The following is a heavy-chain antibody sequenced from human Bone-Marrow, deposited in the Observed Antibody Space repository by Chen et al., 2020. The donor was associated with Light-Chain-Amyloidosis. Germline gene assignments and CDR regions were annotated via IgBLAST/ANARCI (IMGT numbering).Heavy chain of an antibody. CDR3: ARGPRWGGDGFDS. CDR2: VNHSGST. J-gene: IGHJ4*02. CDR1: GGSFSGYY. Sequence: QVQLQQWGAGLLKPSETLSLTCGVYGGSFSGYYWSWIRQPPGQGLEWIGEVNHSGSTKYTPSLKSLVTISLDTSKIQFSLKLSSVTASDTAVYYCARGPRWGGDGFDSWGQGTLVTVSS. V-gene: IGHV4-34*02. D-gene: IGHD2-21*01.